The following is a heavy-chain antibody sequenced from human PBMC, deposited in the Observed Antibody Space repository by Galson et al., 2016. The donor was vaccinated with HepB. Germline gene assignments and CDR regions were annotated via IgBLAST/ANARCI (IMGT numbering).Heavy chain of an antibody. D-gene: IGHD6-19*01. V-gene: IGHV3-23*01. CDR1: GFSISIYS. CDR2: IRGSGTGT. J-gene: IGHJ3*02. Sequence: SLRLSCAASGFSISIYSMNWVRQAPGKGLEWVSAIRGSGTGTSYTDSVKGRFTISRDNSKNTLYLQMNSLRAEDAAVYYCAKISLVGYKSGWVGHFDIWGRGTMVTVSS. CDR3: AKISLVGYKSGWVGHFDI.